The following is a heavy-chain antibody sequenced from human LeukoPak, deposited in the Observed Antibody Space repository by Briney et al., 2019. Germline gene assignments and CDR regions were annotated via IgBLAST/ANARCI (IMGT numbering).Heavy chain of an antibody. D-gene: IGHD6-13*01. CDR1: TGYFRTSSYY. CDR2: IHYSGST. Sequence: SETLSLTCSVSTGYFRTSSYYWGWIRQPPGKGLEWIGSIHYSGSTYYNPSLKSRVTISLDTSKNQFFLKVTSVTAADTAVYYCARDEYSSSRDAFDIWGQGTMVTVSS. J-gene: IGHJ3*02. V-gene: IGHV4-39*07. CDR3: ARDEYSSSRDAFDI.